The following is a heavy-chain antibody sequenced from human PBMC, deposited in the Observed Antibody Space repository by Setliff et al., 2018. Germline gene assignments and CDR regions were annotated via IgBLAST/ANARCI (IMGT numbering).Heavy chain of an antibody. V-gene: IGHV4-38-2*02. CDR1: GYSISSGYI. CDR3: ARDLGRGGDSDY. Sequence: SETLSLTCTVSGYSISSGYIWGWIRPPPGKGLEWVGNIGHTGSINYNPSLKSRLTISRDTSKNQVSLRLNSVTATDTAVYYCARDLGRGGDSDYWGQGILVTVSS. CDR2: IGHTGSI. D-gene: IGHD2-21*02. J-gene: IGHJ4*02.